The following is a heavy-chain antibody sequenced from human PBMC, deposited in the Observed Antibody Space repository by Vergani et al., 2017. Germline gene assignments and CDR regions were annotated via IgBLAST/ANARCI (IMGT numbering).Heavy chain of an antibody. CDR3: ARDGYSYGYFDY. J-gene: IGHJ4*02. CDR2: IIPIFGTA. D-gene: IGHD5-18*01. Sequence: QVQLVQSGAEVKKPGASVKVSCEASGYTFSSYAISWVRQAPGQGLEWMGGIIPIFGTANYAQKFQGRVTITADESTSTAYMELSSLRSEDTAVYYCARDGYSYGYFDYWGQGTLVTVSS. V-gene: IGHV1-69*13. CDR1: GYTFSSYA.